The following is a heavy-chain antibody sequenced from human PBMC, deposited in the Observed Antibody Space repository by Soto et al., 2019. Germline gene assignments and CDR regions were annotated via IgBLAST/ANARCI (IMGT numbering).Heavy chain of an antibody. V-gene: IGHV6-1*01. CDR2: TYYRSKWYN. CDR3: ARDLGPYYDILTGYYNVPYYYYGMDV. CDR1: GDRVSSNSAA. J-gene: IGHJ6*02. Sequence: PSQTLSLTCAISGDRVSSNSAAWNWIRQAPSRGLEWLGRTYYRSKWYNDYAVSVTSRITINPDTSKNPFSLQLNSVTPEDTAVYYCARDLGPYYDILTGYYNVPYYYYGMDVWGQGTTVTVSS. D-gene: IGHD3-9*01.